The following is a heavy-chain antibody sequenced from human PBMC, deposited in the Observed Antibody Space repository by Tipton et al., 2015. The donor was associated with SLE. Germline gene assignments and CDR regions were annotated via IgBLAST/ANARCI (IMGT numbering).Heavy chain of an antibody. CDR2: IGTAGDT. Sequence: SLRLSCAASGFTFSSYDMHWVRQATGKGLEWVSAIGTAGDTYYPGSVKGRFTISRDNSKNTLYLQMSSLRAEDTAVYYCVKDRPDTIFGVVIINDAFDIWGQGTMVTVSS. V-gene: IGHV3-13*04. CDR3: VKDRPDTIFGVVIINDAFDI. J-gene: IGHJ3*02. D-gene: IGHD3-3*01. CDR1: GFTFSSYD.